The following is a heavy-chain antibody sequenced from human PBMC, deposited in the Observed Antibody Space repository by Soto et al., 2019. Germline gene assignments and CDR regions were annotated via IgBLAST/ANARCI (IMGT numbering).Heavy chain of an antibody. CDR2: IYWDDGK. CDR3: AHMMAYDYSDRSGYSYFDY. J-gene: IGHJ4*02. V-gene: IGHV2-5*02. Sequence: QITLKESGPTLVKPTQTLTLTCTFSGFSLSTSGVGVGWIRQPPGKALEWLALIYWDDGKRYSPSLKSRLTITKDTSKNQVVLTMTNMDPVDTATYDCAHMMAYDYSDRSGYSYFDYWGQGTLVTGSS. D-gene: IGHD3-22*01. CDR1: GFSLSTSGVG.